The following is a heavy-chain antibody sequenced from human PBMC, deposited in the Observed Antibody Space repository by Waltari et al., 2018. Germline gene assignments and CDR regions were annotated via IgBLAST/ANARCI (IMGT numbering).Heavy chain of an antibody. D-gene: IGHD3-3*01. CDR3: VQDTPIMTIFGLATMGRSEN. CDR1: GFTFSRFP. CDR2: ISHSGGST. V-gene: IGHV3-23*01. J-gene: IGHJ1*01. Sequence: VKLLESGGGLEQPGGSLRLSCAASGFTFSRFPLSWVSQAPGQGLEWVSSISHSGGSTFYADSVKGRFTISRDNSNNTLDLLLTSLRVEDTAVYYCVQDTPIMTIFGLATMGRSENWGQGALVIVSS.